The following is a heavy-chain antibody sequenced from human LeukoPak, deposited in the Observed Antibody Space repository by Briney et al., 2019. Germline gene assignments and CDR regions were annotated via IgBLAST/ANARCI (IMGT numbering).Heavy chain of an antibody. J-gene: IGHJ6*02. Sequence: ASVKVSCKASGYTFTSYGISWVRQAPGQGLEWMGWISAYNGNTNYAQKLQGGVTMTTDTSTSTAYMELRSLRSDDTAVYYCARVPPQGVLEWLLYVPSRDYYGMDVWGQGTTVTVSS. D-gene: IGHD3-3*01. CDR1: GYTFTSYG. V-gene: IGHV1-18*01. CDR2: ISAYNGNT. CDR3: ARVPPQGVLEWLLYVPSRDYYGMDV.